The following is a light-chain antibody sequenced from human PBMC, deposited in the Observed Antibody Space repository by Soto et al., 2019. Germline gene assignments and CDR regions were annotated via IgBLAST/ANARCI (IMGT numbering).Light chain of an antibody. Sequence: SYELTQPPSVSVAPGQTARITCGGNNIEDKSVHWYQQKPGQAPVLVVYDDSDRPSGIPERFSGSNSGNTATLTISGVEAGDEAGYYCQVWDSSSDHPLVFGTGTKVTVL. CDR2: DDS. CDR3: QVWDSSSDHPLV. CDR1: NIEDKS. V-gene: IGLV3-21*02. J-gene: IGLJ1*01.